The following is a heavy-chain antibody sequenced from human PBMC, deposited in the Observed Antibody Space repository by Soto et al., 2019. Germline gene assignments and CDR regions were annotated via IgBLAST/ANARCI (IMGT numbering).Heavy chain of an antibody. Sequence: ASVKVSCKASGYTFTSYGISWVRQAPGQGLEWMGWISAYNGNTNYAKKLQGRVTMTTDTSTSTAYMELRSLRSDDTAVYYCARDTYDILTDYYYYYGMDXWGQVTTVTVS. CDR1: GYTFTSYG. J-gene: IGHJ6*02. D-gene: IGHD3-9*01. CDR3: ARDTYDILTDYYYYYGMDX. CDR2: ISAYNGNT. V-gene: IGHV1-18*04.